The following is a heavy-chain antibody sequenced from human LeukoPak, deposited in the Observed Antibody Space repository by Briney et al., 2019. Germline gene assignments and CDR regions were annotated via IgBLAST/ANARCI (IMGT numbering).Heavy chain of an antibody. CDR2: ICDSGST. D-gene: IGHD5-18*01. V-gene: IGHV4-59*01. CDR3: ARTTEGGYTYDYFYYYYMDV. J-gene: IGHJ6*03. Sequence: SETLSLTCTVSGGSISSYYWSWIRQPPWKGLEWIGYICDSGSTNYNPSLKSRVTISVDTSKNQFSLKLSSVTAADTAVYYCARTTEGGYTYDYFYYYYMDVWGKGTTVTISS. CDR1: GGSISSYY.